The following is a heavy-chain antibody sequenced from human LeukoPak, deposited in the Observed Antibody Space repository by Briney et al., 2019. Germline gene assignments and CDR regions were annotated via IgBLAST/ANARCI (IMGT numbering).Heavy chain of an antibody. V-gene: IGHV4-59*01. CDR2: IYYSGST. Sequence: SETLSLTCTVSGGSISTYYGNWIRQAPGKGLEWIGYIYYSGSTNYNPTLKSRVTISVDTSKNQFSLKLSSVTAADTAVYYCARVATVTTSYFDYWGQGTLVTVSS. CDR3: ARVATVTTSYFDY. CDR1: GGSISTYY. J-gene: IGHJ4*02. D-gene: IGHD4-17*01.